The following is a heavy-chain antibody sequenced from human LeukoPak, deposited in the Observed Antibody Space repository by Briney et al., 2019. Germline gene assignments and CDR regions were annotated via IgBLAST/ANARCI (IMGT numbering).Heavy chain of an antibody. CDR2: ISDGSRDT. V-gene: IGHV3-23*01. Sequence: GGSLRLSCTTSGFPFSRFTMNWVRQAPGKGLEGVSTISDGSRDTHYAASVKGRFTISRDNSKNTLYLQMNSLRAEDTAVYYCVKINRRDGYNYDSFDYWGQGTLVAVSS. J-gene: IGHJ4*02. CDR3: VKINRRDGYNYDSFDY. D-gene: IGHD5-24*01. CDR1: GFPFSRFT.